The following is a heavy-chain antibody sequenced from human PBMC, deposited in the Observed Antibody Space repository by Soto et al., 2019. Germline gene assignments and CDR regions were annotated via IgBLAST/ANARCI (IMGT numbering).Heavy chain of an antibody. CDR3: ASSHAGAHITAAVH. V-gene: IGHV4-30-2*01. Sequence: QLQLQESGSGLVKPSQTLSLTCAVSGGSISSGGYSWNWIRQPPGKGLEWIGYIYHSGSTYYNPPLKSRVTISVDRSKNQFSLKLSSVTAADTAVYYCASSHAGAHITAAVHWGQGTLVTVSS. D-gene: IGHD6-13*01. CDR2: IYHSGST. CDR1: GGSISSGGYS. J-gene: IGHJ4*02.